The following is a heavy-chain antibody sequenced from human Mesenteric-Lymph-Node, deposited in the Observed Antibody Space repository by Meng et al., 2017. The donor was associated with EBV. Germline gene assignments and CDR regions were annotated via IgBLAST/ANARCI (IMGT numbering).Heavy chain of an antibody. V-gene: IGHV4-34*01. CDR2: INHSGST. D-gene: IGHD2-21*01. CDR1: GGSFSGYY. Sequence: QGLLQQWGAGLLKPSETLSLTCDVYGGSFSGYYWSWIRQPPGKGLEWIGEINHSGSTNYNPSLTSRVTISVDTSKNHFSLKLTSVTAADTAVYYCARAFCGGDCSHFDYWGQGTLVTVSS. CDR3: ARAFCGGDCSHFDY. J-gene: IGHJ4*02.